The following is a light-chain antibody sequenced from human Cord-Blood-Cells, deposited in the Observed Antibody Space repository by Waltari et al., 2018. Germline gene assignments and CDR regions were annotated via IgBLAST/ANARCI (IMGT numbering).Light chain of an antibody. Sequence: QSALTQPASVSGSPGPSITISCTGTSSDVGGYNYVSWYQQHPGKAPKLMLYDVSNRPSGVSNRFSGSKSGNTASLTISGLQAEDEADYYCSSYTSSSTLGVFGTGTKVTVL. V-gene: IGLV2-14*01. CDR2: DVS. J-gene: IGLJ1*01. CDR1: SSDVGGYNY. CDR3: SSYTSSSTLGV.